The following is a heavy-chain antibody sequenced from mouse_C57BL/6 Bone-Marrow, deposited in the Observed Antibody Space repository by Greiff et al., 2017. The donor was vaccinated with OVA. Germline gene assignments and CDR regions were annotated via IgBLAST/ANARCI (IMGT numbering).Heavy chain of an antibody. Sequence: VQLQQSGPVLVKPGASVKMSCKASGYTFTDYDMNWVKQSHGKSLEWIGVINPYNGGTSYKQKFKGKATLTVDKYSSTGYMELNSLTSEDSAVYYCARDFMYCYGSSHCYFDVWGTGTSVTVSS. CDR2: INPYNGGT. J-gene: IGHJ1*03. CDR3: ARDFMYCYGSSHCYFDV. CDR1: GYTFTDYD. V-gene: IGHV1-19*01. D-gene: IGHD1-1*01.